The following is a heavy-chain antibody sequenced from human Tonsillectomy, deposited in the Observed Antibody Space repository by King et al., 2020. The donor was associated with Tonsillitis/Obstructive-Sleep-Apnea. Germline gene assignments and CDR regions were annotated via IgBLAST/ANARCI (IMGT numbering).Heavy chain of an antibody. CDR1: GFTFSIYA. CDR3: AREGIYDSSGYADAFDI. V-gene: IGHV3-30*04. D-gene: IGHD3-22*01. CDR2: ISYDGSNK. J-gene: IGHJ3*02. Sequence: VQLVESGGGVAQPGRSLRLSCAASGFTFSIYAIHWVRQAPGKGLEWVAVISYDGSNKYYADSVKGRFTISRDNSKNTLDLQMNSLRAEDTAVYYCAREGIYDSSGYADAFDIWGQGTMVTVSS.